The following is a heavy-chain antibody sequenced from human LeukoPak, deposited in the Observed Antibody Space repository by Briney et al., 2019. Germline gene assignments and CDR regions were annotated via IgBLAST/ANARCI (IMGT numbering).Heavy chain of an antibody. Sequence: PSETLSLTCTVSSGSISTSNYYWGWVRQPPGKALEWIGNIFYSGSTYYSPSLKSRVTISLDTSRNQFSLKLSSVTAADTAVYYCARGGYCGGDCYFYYWGQGTLVTVSS. J-gene: IGHJ4*02. CDR3: ARGGYCGGDCYFYY. CDR2: IFYSGST. V-gene: IGHV4-39*07. CDR1: SGSISTSNYY. D-gene: IGHD2-21*02.